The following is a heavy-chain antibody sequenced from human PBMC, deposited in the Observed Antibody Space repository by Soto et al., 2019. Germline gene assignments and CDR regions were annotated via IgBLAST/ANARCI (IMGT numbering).Heavy chain of an antibody. J-gene: IGHJ4*02. V-gene: IGHV4-39*07. D-gene: IGHD3-16*01. CDR3: ARDYDGFDY. CDR2: ISHSGTV. CDR1: GASITSTTYF. Sequence: SETLSLTCTLSGASITSTTYFWAWVRRPPGKGLEWLGKISHSGTVNYNATLRSRVTISVDKPKNQLSLKLMSVTAADTAVYYCARDYDGFDYWGPGILVTVSS.